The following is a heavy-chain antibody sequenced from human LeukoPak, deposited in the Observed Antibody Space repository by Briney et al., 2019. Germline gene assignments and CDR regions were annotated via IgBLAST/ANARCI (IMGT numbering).Heavy chain of an antibody. J-gene: IGHJ4*02. Sequence: PGGSLRLSCAVSGFSFADEYMSWIRQAPGQGLEWVSYISNTGSYTNYADSVEGRFTISRDNAKNSLYLQMNSLRAEDTAVYYCARDFGYFWGQGTLVTVSS. CDR1: GFSFADEY. D-gene: IGHD3-10*01. CDR3: ARDFGYF. V-gene: IGHV3-11*06. CDR2: ISNTGSYT.